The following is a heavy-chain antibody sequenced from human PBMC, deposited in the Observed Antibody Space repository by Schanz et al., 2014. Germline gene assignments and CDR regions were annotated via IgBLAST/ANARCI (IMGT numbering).Heavy chain of an antibody. D-gene: IGHD5-12*01. J-gene: IGHJ3*01. CDR3: ARDEGKDGYNLAFDV. Sequence: EVQLVESGGGLIQPGGSLRLSCAASGFTFSSYWMHWVRQAPGKGLVWISRINSDGSSASYADSVKGRFTISRDNSKNMVFLQMNSLRVEDTAIYYCARDEGKDGYNLAFDVWGQGTLVTVSS. CDR2: INSDGSSA. CDR1: GFTFSSYW. V-gene: IGHV3-74*01.